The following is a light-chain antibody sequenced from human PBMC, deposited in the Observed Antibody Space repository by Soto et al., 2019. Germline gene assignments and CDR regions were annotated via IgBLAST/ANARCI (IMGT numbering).Light chain of an antibody. CDR3: QQYNSYSRT. V-gene: IGKV1-5*03. Sequence: DSRVTQSPSTLSASLVDRVTITCRASQTIFSWLGWYQQKPGTPPTLLIYKASTLQGGVPSRFSGSGSGTEFTLTISSLQPDDIATYYCQQYNSYSRTFGQGTKVDIK. J-gene: IGKJ1*01. CDR2: KAS. CDR1: QTIFSW.